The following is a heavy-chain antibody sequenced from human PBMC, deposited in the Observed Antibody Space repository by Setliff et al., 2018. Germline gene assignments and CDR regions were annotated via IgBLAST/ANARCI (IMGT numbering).Heavy chain of an antibody. CDR2: IIPVFRTA. Sequence: GASVKVSCKASGGSFRSDGFNWVRQAPGQGLEWMGRIIPVFRTAKYAQKFQGRVTISADESTRTAYMELSSLRSEDTAVYYCVRVTSGRLDFDYWGQGTPVTVSS. V-gene: IGHV1-69*13. D-gene: IGHD6-19*01. CDR3: VRVTSGRLDFDY. J-gene: IGHJ4*02. CDR1: GGSFRSDG.